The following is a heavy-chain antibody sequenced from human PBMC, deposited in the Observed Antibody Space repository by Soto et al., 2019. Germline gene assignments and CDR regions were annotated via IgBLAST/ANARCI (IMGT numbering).Heavy chain of an antibody. CDR1: GFTFDDYT. Sequence: GGSLRLSCAASGFTFDDYTMHWVRQAPGKGLEWVSLISWDGGSTYYADSVKGRFTISRDNSKSSLYLQMNSLRTEDTALYYCAKDTSRSSWYYFDYWGQGTLVTVSS. D-gene: IGHD6-13*01. CDR2: ISWDGGST. V-gene: IGHV3-43*01. J-gene: IGHJ4*02. CDR3: AKDTSRSSWYYFDY.